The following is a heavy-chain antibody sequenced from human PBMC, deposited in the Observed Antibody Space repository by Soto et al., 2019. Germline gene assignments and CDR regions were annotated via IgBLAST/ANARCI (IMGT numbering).Heavy chain of an antibody. V-gene: IGHV3-23*01. CDR1: GFTFSSYA. CDR3: SSFAVRWLSFDF. D-gene: IGHD3-22*01. J-gene: IGHJ4*02. CDR2: ISGSGGST. Sequence: PGGSLRLSCAASGFTFSSYAMSWVRQAPGKGLEWVSAISGSGGSTYYADSVKGRFTISRDNSKNTLYLQMNSLRAEDTAVYYWSSFAVRWLSFDFGGKGTLVTVPS.